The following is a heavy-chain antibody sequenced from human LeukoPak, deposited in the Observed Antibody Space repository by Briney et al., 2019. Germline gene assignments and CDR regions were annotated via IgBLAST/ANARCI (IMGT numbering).Heavy chain of an antibody. J-gene: IGHJ4*02. Sequence: SETLSFTCTVSGGSISSYYWSWIRQPAGKGLEWIGRIYTSGSSNYNPSLKSRVTMSVDTSKNQFSLKLSSVTAADTAVYYCARGLVWAHYDSSGYYCDYWGQGTLVTVSS. CDR3: ARGLVWAHYDSSGYYCDY. CDR2: IYTSGSS. CDR1: GGSISSYY. V-gene: IGHV4-4*07. D-gene: IGHD3-22*01.